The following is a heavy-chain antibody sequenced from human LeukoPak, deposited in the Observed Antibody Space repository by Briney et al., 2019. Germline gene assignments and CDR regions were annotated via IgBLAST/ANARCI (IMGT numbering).Heavy chain of an antibody. D-gene: IGHD3-22*01. Sequence: PSETLSLTCAVYGGSFSGYYWSWLRQPPGKGLEWIGEINHSGSTNYNPSLKSRVTISVDTSKNQFSLKLSSVTAADTAVYYCARGQGGSSHYYDRGTYYFDYWGQGTLVTVSS. CDR2: INHSGST. CDR1: GGSFSGYY. CDR3: ARGQGGSSHYYDRGTYYFDY. J-gene: IGHJ4*02. V-gene: IGHV4-34*01.